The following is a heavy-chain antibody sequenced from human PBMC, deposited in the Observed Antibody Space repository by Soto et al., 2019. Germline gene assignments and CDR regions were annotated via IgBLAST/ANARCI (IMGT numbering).Heavy chain of an antibody. CDR3: ARTPDPTSSTTYYFDY. CDR2: IIPILGIA. CDR1: GGTFSSYT. D-gene: IGHD2-2*01. Sequence: SVKVSCKASGGTFSSYTISWVRQAPGQGLEWMGRIIPILGIANYAQKFQGRVTITADKSTSTAYMELSSLRSEDTAVYYCARTPDPTSSTTYYFDYWGQGTLVTVSS. V-gene: IGHV1-69*02. J-gene: IGHJ4*02.